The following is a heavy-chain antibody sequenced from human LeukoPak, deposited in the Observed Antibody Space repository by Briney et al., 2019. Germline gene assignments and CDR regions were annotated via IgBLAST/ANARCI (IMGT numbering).Heavy chain of an antibody. J-gene: IGHJ4*02. CDR1: GYTFTSYY. CDR2: INPSGGSS. CDR3: ARSSSPPFEY. D-gene: IGHD6-6*01. V-gene: IGHV1-46*01. Sequence: ASVTVSCKASGYTFTSYYMHWVRQAPGQGLEWIGIINPSGGSSSYAQKFQGRFTMTRDKSTSTVYMELSSLRSEDTAVYYCARSSSPPFEYWGQGTLVSVSS.